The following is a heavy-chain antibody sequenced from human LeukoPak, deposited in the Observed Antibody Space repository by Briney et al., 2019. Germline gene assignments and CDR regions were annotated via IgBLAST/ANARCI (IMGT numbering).Heavy chain of an antibody. CDR1: GFTFIGYA. CDR2: INSSGGST. Sequence: PGGSLILSCSASGFTFIGYAMNWCGQDPGEGVEGVSSINSSGGSTYYADSVKGRFTISRDNSKNTLYLQMNSLRAEDTALYYCAREEDSSSLGNSFDYWDQGTLVTVSS. CDR3: AREEDSSSLGNSFDY. V-gene: IGHV3-23*01. D-gene: IGHD6-6*01. J-gene: IGHJ4*02.